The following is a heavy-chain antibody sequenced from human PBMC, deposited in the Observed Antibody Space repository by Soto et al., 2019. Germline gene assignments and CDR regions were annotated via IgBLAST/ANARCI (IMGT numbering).Heavy chain of an antibody. J-gene: IGHJ6*02. CDR3: ARDSGGMDV. Sequence: QVQLVQSGAEVKKPGASVKVSCKASGYTFTSYAVHWVRQAPGQRLEWMGWINAVNGNTKYSQKFQGRVTITRDTSANTSYMELSSLRSEDTAVYYCARDSGGMDVWGQGTKVTVSS. CDR1: GYTFTSYA. V-gene: IGHV1-3*01. CDR2: INAVNGNT.